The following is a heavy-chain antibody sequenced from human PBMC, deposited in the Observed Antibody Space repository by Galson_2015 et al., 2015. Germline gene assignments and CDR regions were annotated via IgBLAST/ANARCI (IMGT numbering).Heavy chain of an antibody. CDR3: ATPPYYYYYMDV. CDR2: INWNSVNI. J-gene: IGHJ6*03. CDR1: GFTFDDFA. Sequence: SLRLSCAASGFTFDDFAMHWVRLGPGRGPEWVSGINWNSVNIGYADSVKGRFTISRDNARNSLYLEMNSLRDEDTAVYYCATPPYYYYYMDVWGKGTTVTVSS. V-gene: IGHV3-9*01.